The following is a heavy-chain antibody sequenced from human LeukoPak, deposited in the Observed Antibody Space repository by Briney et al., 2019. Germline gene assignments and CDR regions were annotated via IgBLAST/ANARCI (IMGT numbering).Heavy chain of an antibody. Sequence: GGSRRLSCAASRFTFSSHAMTWVRQAPGKGLEWVSSISGSGGSTYYADSVKGRFTISRDNSKNTLYLQMNNLRVEDTAVYRCAKDYVGVVPDAFDIWGQGTMVTVSS. J-gene: IGHJ3*02. V-gene: IGHV3-23*01. CDR3: AKDYVGVVPDAFDI. CDR1: RFTFSSHA. D-gene: IGHD2-8*01. CDR2: ISGSGGST.